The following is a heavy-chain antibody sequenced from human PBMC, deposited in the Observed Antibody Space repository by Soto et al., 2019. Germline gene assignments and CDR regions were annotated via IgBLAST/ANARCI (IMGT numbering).Heavy chain of an antibody. V-gene: IGHV1-18*01. CDR3: ARGRIVASIHDAFEI. CDR2: ISAYNGKR. J-gene: IGHJ3*02. CDR1: GYPFTSYG. D-gene: IGHD5-12*01. Sequence: QGQLLQSGDEVKTPGASVRVSCRASGYPFTSYGISWVRQAPGQGLEWVAWISAYNGKRDTAEKFQGRVTMTLDTSTDTAHMELGALTSADTAVYYCARGRIVASIHDAFEIWGKGTKVTVSS.